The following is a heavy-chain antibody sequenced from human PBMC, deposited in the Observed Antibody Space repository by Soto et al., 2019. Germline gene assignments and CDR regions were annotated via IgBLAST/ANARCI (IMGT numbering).Heavy chain of an antibody. J-gene: IGHJ4*02. D-gene: IGHD3-3*01. CDR1: GGSINGYY. CDR3: ARAPSKVAVFGRYYFDY. CDR2: VYYSGST. Sequence: PSETLSLTCTVSGGSINGYYWSWVRQSPVKGLEWIGYVYYSGSTNYNPSLESRATVSVDTARNQFSLKLNSVIPADTAAYYCARAPSKVAVFGRYYFDYWGQGSLVTVSS. V-gene: IGHV4-59*01.